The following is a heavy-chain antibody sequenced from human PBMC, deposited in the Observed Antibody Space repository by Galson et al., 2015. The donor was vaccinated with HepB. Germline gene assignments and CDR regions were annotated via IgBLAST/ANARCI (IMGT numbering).Heavy chain of an antibody. CDR2: TTSSGGKS. CDR1: GFSFTRYA. Sequence: SLRLSCAASGFSFTRYAMTWVRQAPGKGLEWVSSTTSSGGKSYYTDTVKGRFTLSRDISKSTVYLQMNSLRVEDTAVYYCATRSGASGWYSYFQHWGQGTLVTVSS. D-gene: IGHD6-19*01. V-gene: IGHV3-23*01. J-gene: IGHJ1*01. CDR3: ATRSGASGWYSYFQH.